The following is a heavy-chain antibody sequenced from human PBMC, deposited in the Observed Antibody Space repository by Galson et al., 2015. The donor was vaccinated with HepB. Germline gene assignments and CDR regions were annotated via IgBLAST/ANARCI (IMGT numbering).Heavy chain of an antibody. CDR1: GFTFSSYG. J-gene: IGHJ4*02. D-gene: IGHD6-19*01. Sequence: SLRLSCAASGFTFSSYGMHWVRQAPGKGLEWVAVISYDGSNKYYADSVKGRFTISRDNSKNTLYLQMNSLRAEDTAVYYCAKDRPVIGEWLPPEGAWGQGTLVTVSS. CDR2: ISYDGSNK. V-gene: IGHV3-30*18. CDR3: AKDRPVIGEWLPPEGA.